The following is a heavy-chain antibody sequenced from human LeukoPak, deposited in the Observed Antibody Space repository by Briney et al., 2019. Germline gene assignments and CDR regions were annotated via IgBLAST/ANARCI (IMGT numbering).Heavy chain of an antibody. V-gene: IGHV3-23*01. CDR1: GFTFSSYA. J-gene: IGHJ4*02. CDR2: ISGIGGST. D-gene: IGHD3-22*01. Sequence: GGSLRLSCAASGFTFSSYAMSWVRQAPGKGLEWVSAISGIGGSTYYADSVKGRFTISRDNSKNTLYLQMNSLRAEDTAVYYCAKVRMYYYDSSGYYRDYWGQGTLVTVSS. CDR3: AKVRMYYYDSSGYYRDY.